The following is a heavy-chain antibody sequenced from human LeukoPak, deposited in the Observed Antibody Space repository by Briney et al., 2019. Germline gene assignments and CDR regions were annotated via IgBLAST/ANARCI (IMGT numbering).Heavy chain of an antibody. CDR2: IYYSGST. V-gene: IGHV4-39*07. Sequence: PSETLSLTCTVSGGSISSSSYYWGWIRQPPGKGLEWIGSIYYSGSTYYNPSLKSRVTISVDTSKNQFSLKLSSVTAADTAVYYCARGISHYDFWSRSENYYYMDVWGKGTTVTVSS. D-gene: IGHD3-3*01. J-gene: IGHJ6*03. CDR1: GGSISSSSYY. CDR3: ARGISHYDFWSRSENYYYMDV.